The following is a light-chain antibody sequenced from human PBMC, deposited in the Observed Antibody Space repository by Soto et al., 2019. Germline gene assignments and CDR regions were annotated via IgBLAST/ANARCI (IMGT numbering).Light chain of an antibody. CDR1: QDITNY. J-gene: IGKJ4*01. CDR3: QQYDNLPLT. CDR2: DAS. V-gene: IGKV1-33*01. Sequence: DIQMTQSPSSLSASVGDRVTITCQASQDITNYLHWFQQKPGKAPKLLIYDASNLETGVPSRLSGSGSGTDFTFTISSLQPEDIATYYCQQYDNLPLTFGGGTKVDIK.